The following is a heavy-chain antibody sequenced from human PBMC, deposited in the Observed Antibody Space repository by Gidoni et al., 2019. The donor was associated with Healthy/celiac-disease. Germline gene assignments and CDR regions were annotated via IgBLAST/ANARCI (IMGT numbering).Heavy chain of an antibody. V-gene: IGHV3-33*01. Sequence: QVQLVASGGGVVQPGRSLRLSCAASGFTFSSYGMHWVRQAPGKGLEWVAVIWYDGSNKYYADSVKGRFTISRDNSKNTLYLQMNSLRAEDTAVYYCARDGLARQGHYYYYGMDVWGQGTTVTVSS. CDR1: GFTFSSYG. CDR2: IWYDGSNK. J-gene: IGHJ6*02. CDR3: ARDGLARQGHYYYYGMDV.